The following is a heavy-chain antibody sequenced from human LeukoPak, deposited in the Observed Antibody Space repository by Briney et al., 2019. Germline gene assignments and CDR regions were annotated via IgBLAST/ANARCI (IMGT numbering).Heavy chain of an antibody. CDR3: ARGSYYDSSGYYEIDY. CDR1: GGTFSSYA. D-gene: IGHD3-22*01. J-gene: IGHJ4*02. V-gene: IGHV1-69*13. Sequence: GASVKVSCKASGGTFSSYAISWVRQAPGQGPEWMGGIIPIFGTANYAQKFQGRVTITANESTSTAYMELSSLRSEDTAVYYCARGSYYDSSGYYEIDYWGQGTLVTVSS. CDR2: IIPIFGTA.